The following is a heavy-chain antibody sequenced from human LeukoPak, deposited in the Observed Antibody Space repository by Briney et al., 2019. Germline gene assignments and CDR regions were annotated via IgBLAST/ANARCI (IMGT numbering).Heavy chain of an antibody. CDR3: TTDHSLHYYDSSGYIY. V-gene: IGHV3-15*01. J-gene: IGHJ4*02. Sequence: PGGSLRLSCAASGFTFSNAWMSWVRQAPGKGLEWVGRIKSKTDGGTTDYAAPVKGRFTISRDDSKNTLYLQMNSLKTEDTAVYYCTTDHSLHYYDSSGYIYWGQGTLVTVSS. CDR2: IKSKTDGGTT. D-gene: IGHD3-22*01. CDR1: GFTFSNAW.